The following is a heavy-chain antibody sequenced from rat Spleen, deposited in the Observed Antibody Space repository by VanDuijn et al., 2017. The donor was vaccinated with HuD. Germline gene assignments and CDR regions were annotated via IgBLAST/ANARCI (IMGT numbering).Heavy chain of an antibody. Sequence: EMQLVESGGGLVQPGRSLKVSCAASGLTFSDCDMAWVRQAPAKGLEWVASITDSGGSTYYRDSVKGRFTVSRDNARSTLYLQMDSLRSEDTATYYCTTGVYWGQGVMVTVSS. CDR3: TTGVY. CDR1: GLTFSDCD. J-gene: IGHJ2*01. CDR2: ITDSGGST. V-gene: IGHV5-20*01.